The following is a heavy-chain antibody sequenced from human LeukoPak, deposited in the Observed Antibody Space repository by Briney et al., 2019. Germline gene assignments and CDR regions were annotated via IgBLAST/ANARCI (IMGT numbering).Heavy chain of an antibody. V-gene: IGHV3-21*01. CDR2: ISSSSSYI. J-gene: IGHJ4*02. CDR1: VVTFSSYS. D-gene: IGHD3-10*01. Sequence: GGALRLSCAASVVTFSSYSVYRVRHAPREGLECVSSISSSSSYIYYADSVQGRFTISRDNAKKSLYLQMNSLRAEDTAVYYCARGFDNYYALPGGYWGQGTLVTVSS. CDR3: ARGFDNYYALPGGY.